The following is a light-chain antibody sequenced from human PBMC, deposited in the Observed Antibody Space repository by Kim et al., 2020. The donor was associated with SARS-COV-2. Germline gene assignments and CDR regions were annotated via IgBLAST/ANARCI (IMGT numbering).Light chain of an antibody. V-gene: IGKV1-27*01. CDR3: QKYDSAPWT. CDR2: AAS. CDR1: QDIANY. Sequence: AAVGDGVTITCRARQDIANYLAWYQQKPGKVPKILVYAASALKSGVPSRFSGRRSGTDFTLTISNLQPEDVATYYCQKYDSAPWTFGQGTKVDIK. J-gene: IGKJ1*01.